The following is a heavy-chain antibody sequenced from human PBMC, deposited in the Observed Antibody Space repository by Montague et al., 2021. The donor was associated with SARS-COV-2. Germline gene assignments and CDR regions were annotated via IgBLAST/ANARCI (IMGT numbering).Heavy chain of an antibody. D-gene: IGHD3-10*01. Sequence: SETLSLTCAVYGGSFSGYYWSWIRQPPGKGLERIGEINHSGSTNXXPSLKSRVTISVDTSKNQFSLKLSSVTAADTAVYYCAIPMVRGFSRAFDIWGQGTMVTVSS. J-gene: IGHJ3*02. V-gene: IGHV4-34*01. CDR2: INHSGST. CDR1: GGSFSGYY. CDR3: AIPMVRGFSRAFDI.